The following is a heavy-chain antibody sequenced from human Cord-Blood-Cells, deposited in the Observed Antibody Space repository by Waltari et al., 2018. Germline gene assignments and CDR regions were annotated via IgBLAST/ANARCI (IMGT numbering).Heavy chain of an antibody. J-gene: IGHJ2*01. CDR1: GFTFGDYY. CDR3: ARVSVDSSSWYWYFDL. D-gene: IGHD6-13*01. CDR2: ISSSGRTI. Sequence: QVQLVESGGGLVKPGGSLRLSCAASGFTFGDYYMSWIRQAPGKWLGWVSYISSSGRTIYYADSVKGRFTISRDNAKNSLYLQMNSLRAEDTAVYYCARVSVDSSSWYWYFDLWGRGTLVTVSS. V-gene: IGHV3-11*01.